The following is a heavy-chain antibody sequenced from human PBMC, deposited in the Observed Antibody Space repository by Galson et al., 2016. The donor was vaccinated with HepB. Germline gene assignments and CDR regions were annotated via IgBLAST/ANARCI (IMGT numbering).Heavy chain of an antibody. Sequence: SETLSLTCAVSGVSMSGFPWIWIRQPPGKGLEWIGEINHNGSTNYNPSLKSRVSISVDTSRNQFSLKLTSVTAADTAIYYCARGFLPLSYVWGGYHYSARIGMDVWGQGTSVTVSS. CDR2: INHNGST. CDR3: ARGFLPLSYVWGGYHYSARIGMDV. V-gene: IGHV4-34*01. D-gene: IGHD3-16*02. J-gene: IGHJ6*02. CDR1: GVSMSGFP.